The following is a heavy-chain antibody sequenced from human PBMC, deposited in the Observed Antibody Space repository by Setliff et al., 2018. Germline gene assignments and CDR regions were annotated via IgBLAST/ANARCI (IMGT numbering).Heavy chain of an antibody. D-gene: IGHD2-8*01. J-gene: IGHJ4*02. Sequence: GASVKVSCKTSGYSFNGYGIAWVRQAPGQGLEWMGWISPHTGNTYYTPNLHGRLTLTTDTSTSTAYMELRSLGSDDTAVYFCSRLVRFCTRTSCQRLSGGEFWGQGTLVTVSS. CDR1: GYSFNGYG. CDR3: SRLVRFCTRTSCQRLSGGEF. V-gene: IGHV1-18*01. CDR2: ISPHTGNT.